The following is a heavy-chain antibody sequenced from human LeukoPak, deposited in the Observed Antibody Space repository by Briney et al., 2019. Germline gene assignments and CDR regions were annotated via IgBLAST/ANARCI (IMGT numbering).Heavy chain of an antibody. D-gene: IGHD2-2*01. Sequence: SETLSLTCTVSGGSISSYYWSWIRQHPGKGLEWIGYIYYSGSTYYNPSLKSRVTISVDTSKNQFSLKLSSVTAADTAVYYCARDSRRAGYCSSTSCPATGMDVWGQGTTVTVSS. V-gene: IGHV4-59*06. J-gene: IGHJ6*02. CDR3: ARDSRRAGYCSSTSCPATGMDV. CDR1: GGSISSYY. CDR2: IYYSGST.